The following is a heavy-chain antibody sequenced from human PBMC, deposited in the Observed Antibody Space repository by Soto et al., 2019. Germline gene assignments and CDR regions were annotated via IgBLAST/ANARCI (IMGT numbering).Heavy chain of an antibody. J-gene: IGHJ4*02. CDR1: GGTFSSYA. Sequence: GASVKVSCKASGGTFSSYAISWVRQAPGQGLEWMGGIIPIFGTANYAQKFQGRVTITADESTSTAYMELSSLRFDDTAVYYCAREYSGSHYYFDYWGQGTLVTVSS. V-gene: IGHV1-69*13. CDR3: AREYSGSHYYFDY. D-gene: IGHD6-6*01. CDR2: IIPIFGTA.